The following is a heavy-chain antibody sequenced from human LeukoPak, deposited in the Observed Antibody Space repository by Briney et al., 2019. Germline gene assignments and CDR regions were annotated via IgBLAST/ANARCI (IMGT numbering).Heavy chain of an antibody. Sequence: PSETLSLTCTVSGGSISNYWWSWIRQPAGKGLEWIGRIYSSGSSNYNFALESRVTISVDKLKNQFSLKLSSVTAADTAVHYCARDSADILTGFFEQWGQGTLVTVSS. V-gene: IGHV4-4*07. J-gene: IGHJ4*02. CDR2: IYSSGSS. CDR3: ARDSADILTGFFEQ. CDR1: GGSISNYW. D-gene: IGHD3-9*01.